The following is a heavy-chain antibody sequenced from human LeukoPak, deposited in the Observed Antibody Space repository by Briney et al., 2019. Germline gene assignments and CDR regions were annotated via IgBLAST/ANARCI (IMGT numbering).Heavy chain of an antibody. CDR3: ARDRPPYYYDSSGLDYFDY. CDR1: GFTFSSYS. Sequence: GGSLRLSCAASGFTFSSYSMNWVRQAPGKGLEWVSSISSSSSYIYYADSVKGRFTISRDNAKNSLYLQMNSLRAEDTAVYYCARDRPPYYYDSSGLDYFDYWGQGTLVTVSS. J-gene: IGHJ4*02. CDR2: ISSSSSYI. V-gene: IGHV3-21*01. D-gene: IGHD3-22*01.